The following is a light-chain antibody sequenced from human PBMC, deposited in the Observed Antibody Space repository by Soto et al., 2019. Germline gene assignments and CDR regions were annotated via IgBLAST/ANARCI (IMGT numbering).Light chain of an antibody. CDR2: DAS. Sequence: EIVLTQSPDTLSLSPGERATLSCRASQSVSSYLAWYQQKPGQAPRLLIYDASNRATGIPARFSGSGSGTDFTLTISSLEPEDFAVYYCQQRGETFGQGTKVEIK. CDR1: QSVSSY. J-gene: IGKJ1*01. CDR3: QQRGET. V-gene: IGKV3-11*01.